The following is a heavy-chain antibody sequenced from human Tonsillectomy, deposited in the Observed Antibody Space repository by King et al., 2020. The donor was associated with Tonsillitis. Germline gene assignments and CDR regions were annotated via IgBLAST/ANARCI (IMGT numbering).Heavy chain of an antibody. J-gene: IGHJ5*02. CDR3: ASDLAAAHNWFDP. CDR1: GFTFSTYG. D-gene: IGHD2-15*01. CDR2: IWYDGSNK. V-gene: IGHV3-33*08. Sequence: VQLVESGGGVVQPGRSLRLSCAASGFTFSTYGMHWVRQAPGKGLEWVAVIWYDGSNKYYAESVKGRFTISRDNSKNTLYLQMNSLRGEDTAVYYCASDLAAAHNWFDPWGQGTLVTVSS.